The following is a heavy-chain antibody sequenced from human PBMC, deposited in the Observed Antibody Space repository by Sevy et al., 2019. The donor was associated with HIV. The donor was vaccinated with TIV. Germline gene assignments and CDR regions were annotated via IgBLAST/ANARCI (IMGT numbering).Heavy chain of an antibody. Sequence: SETLSLTCTVSGGSISSYNWSWIRQPAGKGLEWIGRIYPSGSTNYNPSLKSRVTISVDTSKNQFSLKLSAVTAADTAVYYCARDLGKVDDYGFATWFDPWGQGTLVTVSS. CDR3: ARDLGKVDDYGFATWFDP. V-gene: IGHV4-4*07. D-gene: IGHD4-17*01. J-gene: IGHJ5*02. CDR2: IYPSGST. CDR1: GGSISSYN.